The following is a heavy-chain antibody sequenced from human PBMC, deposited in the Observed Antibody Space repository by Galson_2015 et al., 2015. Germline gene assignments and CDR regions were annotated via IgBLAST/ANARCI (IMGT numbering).Heavy chain of an antibody. CDR3: ARSDVMPLLPVYYYYYGMDV. CDR1: GFTFSSYA. Sequence: SLRLSCAASGFTFSSYAMHWVRQAPGKGLEWVAVISYDGSNKYYADSVKGRFTISRDNSKNTLYLQMNSLRAEDTAVYYCARSDVMPLLPVYYYYYGMDVWGQGTTVTVSS. J-gene: IGHJ6*02. CDR2: ISYDGSNK. D-gene: IGHD3-16*01. V-gene: IGHV3-30-3*01.